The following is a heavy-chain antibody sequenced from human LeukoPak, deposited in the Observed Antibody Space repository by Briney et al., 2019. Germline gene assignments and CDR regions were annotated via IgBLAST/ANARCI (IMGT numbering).Heavy chain of an antibody. D-gene: IGHD2-2*01. CDR1: GFTFSNFW. V-gene: IGHV3-7*03. Sequence: GGSLRLSCTVSGFTFSNFWMTWVRQTPGKGLEWVANIRGNGNDKNYVDSVKGRFTISRDNAKNSFYLQMNSLRADDTAVYYCARRYCSSTSCLLDYWGQGTLVTVSS. CDR3: ARRYCSSTSCLLDY. J-gene: IGHJ4*02. CDR2: IRGNGNDK.